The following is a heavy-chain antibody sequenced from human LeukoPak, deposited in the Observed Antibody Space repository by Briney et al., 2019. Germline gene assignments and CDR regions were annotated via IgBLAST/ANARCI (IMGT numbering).Heavy chain of an antibody. CDR2: IHSDGSST. CDR1: GFTFSNYW. V-gene: IGHV3-74*01. CDR3: ARRWLGDPYGMDV. D-gene: IGHD3-10*01. J-gene: IGHJ6*02. Sequence: GGSLRLSCTASGFTFSNYWMHWVRQGPGKGLVWVSRIHSDGSSTTYADSVKGRFTISRDNAKNTLYLQINSLRDEDTAVYYCARRWLGDPYGMDVWGQGTTVSVSS.